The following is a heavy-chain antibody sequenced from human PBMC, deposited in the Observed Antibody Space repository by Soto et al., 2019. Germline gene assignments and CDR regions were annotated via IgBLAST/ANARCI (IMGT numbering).Heavy chain of an antibody. J-gene: IGHJ5*01. CDR2: IYKSATT. CDR3: ARGRYCLSGRCFPNWFDS. V-gene: IGHV4-30-4*01. CDR1: GDSISNLDYF. Sequence: SENLALTCSVSGDSISNLDYFWAWIRQPPGQALEYIGYIYKSATTYYNPSFESRVAISVDTSKSQFSLNVTSVTAADTAVYFCARGRYCLSGRCFPNWFDSWGQGALVTVAS. D-gene: IGHD2-15*01.